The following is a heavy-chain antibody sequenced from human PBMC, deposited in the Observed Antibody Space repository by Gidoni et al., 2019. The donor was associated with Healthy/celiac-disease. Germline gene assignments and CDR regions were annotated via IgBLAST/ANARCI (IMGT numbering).Heavy chain of an antibody. V-gene: IGHV3-33*01. J-gene: IGHJ6*02. D-gene: IGHD1-26*01. CDR3: ARDGRSWYGMDV. CDR2: IWYDGSNK. CDR1: GFTFSSYG. Sequence: QVQLVESGGGVVQPGRSLRLSCAASGFTFSSYGMHWVRQAPGKGLEWVAVIWYDGSNKYYADSVKGRFTISRDNSKNTLYLQMNSLRAEDTAVYYCARDGRSWYGMDVWGQGTTVTVSS.